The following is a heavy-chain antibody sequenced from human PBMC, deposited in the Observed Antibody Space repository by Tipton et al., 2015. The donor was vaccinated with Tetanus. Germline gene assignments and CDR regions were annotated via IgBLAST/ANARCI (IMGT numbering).Heavy chain of an antibody. CDR2: ISYDGSTK. CDR3: AREDSNVVVVPAYYYYGMDV. CDR1: EFTFSTYG. Sequence: LSLTCAASEFTFSTYGMHWVRQAPGKGLEWVAVISYDGSTKYYADSVKGRFTISRDNSKNTLYLQMNSLRAEDTAVYYCAREDSNVVVVPAYYYYGMDVWGQGTTVTVSS. D-gene: IGHD2-2*01. V-gene: IGHV3-30*03. J-gene: IGHJ6*02.